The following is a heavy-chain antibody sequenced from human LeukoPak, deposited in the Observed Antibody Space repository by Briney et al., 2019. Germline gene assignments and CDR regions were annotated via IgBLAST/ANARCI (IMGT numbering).Heavy chain of an antibody. CDR3: ARDQQWLITGEDAFDI. CDR1: GSTFTSYY. D-gene: IGHD6-19*01. Sequence: GASVKVSCKASGSTFTSYYMHWVRQAPGQGLEWMGIINPSVGSTSFAQKFQGRVTMTSDTSTSTVYMELSSLRSEDTAVYYCARDQQWLITGEDAFDIWGQGTMVTVSS. J-gene: IGHJ3*02. V-gene: IGHV1-46*01. CDR2: INPSVGST.